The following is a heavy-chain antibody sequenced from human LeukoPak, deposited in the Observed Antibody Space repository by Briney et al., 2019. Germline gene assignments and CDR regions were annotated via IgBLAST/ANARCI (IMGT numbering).Heavy chain of an antibody. CDR3: ASSGYGDYILDY. D-gene: IGHD4-17*01. CDR1: GYTFTSYD. V-gene: IGHV1-18*01. J-gene: IGHJ4*02. Sequence: ASVKVSCKASGYTFTSYDISWVRQAPGQGLEWMGWISAYNGNTNYAQKLQGRVTMTTDTSTSTAYMELRSLRSDDTAVYYCASSGYGDYILDYWGQGTLVTVSS. CDR2: ISAYNGNT.